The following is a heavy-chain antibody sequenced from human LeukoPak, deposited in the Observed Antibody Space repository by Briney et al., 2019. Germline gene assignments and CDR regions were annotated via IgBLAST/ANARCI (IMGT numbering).Heavy chain of an antibody. CDR1: GYTFTGYY. J-gene: IGHJ4*02. Sequence: ASVKVSCKASGYTFTGYYMHWVRQAPGQGLEWMGWINPNSGGTNYAQEFQGRVTMTRDTSISTAYMELSRLRSDDTAVYYCARAGYSYGYDDYWGQGTLVTVSS. D-gene: IGHD5-18*01. CDR2: INPNSGGT. V-gene: IGHV1-2*02. CDR3: ARAGYSYGYDDY.